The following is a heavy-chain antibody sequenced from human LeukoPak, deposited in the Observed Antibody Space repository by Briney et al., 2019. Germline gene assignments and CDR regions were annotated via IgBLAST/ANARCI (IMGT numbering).Heavy chain of an antibody. D-gene: IGHD1-14*01. CDR3: ARGVEPLAANTLAY. V-gene: IGHV3-53*01. J-gene: IGHJ4*02. CDR2: IYSGGST. CDR1: GFTVSNNY. Sequence: GGSLRLSCAASGFTVSNNYMSWVRQAPGKGLEWVSVIYSGGSTYYADSVKGRFTISRDNSKNTLYLQMNSLRAEDTAVYYCARGVEPLAANTLAYWGQGTLVTVSS.